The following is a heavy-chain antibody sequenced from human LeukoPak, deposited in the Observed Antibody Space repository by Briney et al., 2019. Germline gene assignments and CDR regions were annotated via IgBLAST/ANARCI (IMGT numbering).Heavy chain of an antibody. V-gene: IGHV3-33*01. J-gene: IGHJ3*02. D-gene: IGHD3-10*01. CDR3: ARGAYGSGAYHDFDI. CDR1: VFTFSNYD. CDR2: IWYDGSNK. Sequence: PGGSLRLSCAASVFTFSNYDVHWVRQAPGKGLEWVAVIWYDGSNKFYVGYVKGGFTLSRDNSKNTLYLQMNSQRAEDTAVYYCARGAYGSGAYHDFDIWGQGTMVTVSS.